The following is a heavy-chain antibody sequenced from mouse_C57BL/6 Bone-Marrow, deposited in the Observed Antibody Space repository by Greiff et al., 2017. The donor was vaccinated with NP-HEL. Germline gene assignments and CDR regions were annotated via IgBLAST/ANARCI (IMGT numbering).Heavy chain of an antibody. D-gene: IGHD1-1*01. J-gene: IGHJ2*01. Sequence: EVKVVESGGGLVQPGGSLSLSCAASGFTFTDYYMSWVRQPPGKALEWLGFIRNKANGYTTEYSASVKGRFTISRDNSQSILYLQMNALRAEDSATYYCARYKGGSSYYFDYWGQGTTLTVSS. CDR3: ARYKGGSSYYFDY. CDR1: GFTFTDYY. CDR2: IRNKANGYTT. V-gene: IGHV7-3*01.